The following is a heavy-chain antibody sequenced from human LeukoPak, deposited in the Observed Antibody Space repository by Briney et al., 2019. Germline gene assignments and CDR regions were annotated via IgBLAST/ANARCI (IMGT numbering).Heavy chain of an antibody. Sequence: ASVKVSCKASGYTFTGYYMHWVRQAPGQGLEWMGWINPISGSTNYAQNFQGRVTVTRDTSISTAYMELSRLRSDDTAVYYCARGASGQQLVSGDYWGQGTLVTVSS. V-gene: IGHV1-2*02. CDR1: GYTFTGYY. CDR3: ARGASGQQLVSGDY. J-gene: IGHJ4*02. D-gene: IGHD6-13*01. CDR2: INPISGST.